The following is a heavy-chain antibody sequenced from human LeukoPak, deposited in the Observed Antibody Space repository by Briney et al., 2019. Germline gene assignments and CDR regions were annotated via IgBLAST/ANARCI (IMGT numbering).Heavy chain of an antibody. D-gene: IGHD5-18*01. V-gene: IGHV4-39*01. J-gene: IGHJ4*02. CDR3: ARRGYSYGTFDY. Sequence: KASETLSLTCTVSGGSISSSSYYWGWIRQPPGKGLEWIGSIYYSGTTYYNPSLKSRVTISIDTSKNQFSLKLSSVTAADTAVYYCARRGYSYGTFDYWGQGTLVTVSS. CDR1: GGSISSSSYY. CDR2: IYYSGTT.